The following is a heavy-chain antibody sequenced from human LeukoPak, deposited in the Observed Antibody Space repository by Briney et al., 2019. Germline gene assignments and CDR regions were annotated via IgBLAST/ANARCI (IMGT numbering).Heavy chain of an antibody. D-gene: IGHD1-26*01. J-gene: IGHJ3*02. V-gene: IGHV3-23*01. Sequence: GGSLRLSCAVSGFTFRSYAMSWVRQVPGKGLEWVASITGGGITAYYADSVKGRFTISRDNSKNTLYLQMNSLRVEDTAVYYCAKNTVGETIGWDAYDIWGHGTLGAVSS. CDR3: AKNTVGETIGWDAYDI. CDR1: GFTFRSYA. CDR2: ITGGGITA.